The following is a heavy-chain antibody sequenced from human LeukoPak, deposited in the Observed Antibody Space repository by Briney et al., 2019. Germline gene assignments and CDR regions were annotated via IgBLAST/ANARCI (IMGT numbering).Heavy chain of an antibody. CDR3: AKNPHTSSSWSDY. CDR1: GFTVSSNY. D-gene: IGHD6-13*01. V-gene: IGHV3-23*01. Sequence: GGSLRLSCAASGFTVSSNYMSWVRQAPGKGLEWVSAISGSGGSTYYADSVKGRFTISRDNSKNTLYLQMNSLRAEDTAVYYCAKNPHTSSSWSDYWGQGTLVTVSS. CDR2: ISGSGGST. J-gene: IGHJ4*02.